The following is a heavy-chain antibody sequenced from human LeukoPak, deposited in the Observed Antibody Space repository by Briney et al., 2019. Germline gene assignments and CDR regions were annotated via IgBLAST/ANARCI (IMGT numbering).Heavy chain of an antibody. Sequence: GGSLRLSCEVSGFSLSGYWMSWVRQTPGKGLECVANIIQDGSDKYYVDSVKGRFTISRDNAKNSLYLQMNSLKAEDTAVYYCARGVAGDYIMSKYYFFYMDVWGKGTTVTVSS. CDR2: IIQDGSDK. V-gene: IGHV3-7*01. D-gene: IGHD6-19*01. CDR1: GFSLSGYW. J-gene: IGHJ6*03. CDR3: ARGVAGDYIMSKYYFFYMDV.